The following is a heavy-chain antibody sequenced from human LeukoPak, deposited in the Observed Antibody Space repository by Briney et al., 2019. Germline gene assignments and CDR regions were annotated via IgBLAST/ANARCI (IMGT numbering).Heavy chain of an antibody. V-gene: IGHV1-46*01. CDR3: ARGANYDILTGYDFGYYGMDV. D-gene: IGHD3-9*01. Sequence: ASVKVSCKASGYTLTDYYMHWVRQAPGQGLEWMGIINPSGGSTSYAQKFQGRVTMTRDTSTSTVYMELSSLRSEDTAVYYCARGANYDILTGYDFGYYGMDVWGQGTTVTVSS. J-gene: IGHJ6*02. CDR1: GYTLTDYY. CDR2: INPSGGST.